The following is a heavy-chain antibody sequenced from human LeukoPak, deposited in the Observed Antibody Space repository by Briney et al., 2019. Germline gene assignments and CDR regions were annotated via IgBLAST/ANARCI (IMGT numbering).Heavy chain of an antibody. Sequence: GGSLRLSCAASGFTFSSHWMHWVRQAPGKGLVWVSRINSDGSSTRYADSVKGRFTISRDNAKNTLYLQMNSLRAEDTAVYYCASGGIYYGAAFDFWGQGTLVTVSS. CDR2: INSDGSST. CDR1: GFTFSSHW. D-gene: IGHD1-26*01. V-gene: IGHV3-74*01. CDR3: ASGGIYYGAAFDF. J-gene: IGHJ4*02.